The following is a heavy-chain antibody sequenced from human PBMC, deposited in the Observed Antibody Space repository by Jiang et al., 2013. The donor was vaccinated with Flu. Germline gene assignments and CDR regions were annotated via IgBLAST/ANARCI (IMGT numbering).Heavy chain of an antibody. CDR2: ISAYNGNT. CDR3: ARSEISVALLQIMITFGATPGYYGMDV. J-gene: IGHJ6*02. Sequence: SGAEVKKPGASVKVSCKASGYTFTSYGISWVRQAPGQGLEWMGWISAYNGNTNYAQKLQGRVTMTTDTSTSTAYMELRSLRSDDTAVYYCARSEISVALLQIMITFGATPGYYGMDVWGQGTTVTVSS. D-gene: IGHD3-16*01. CDR1: GYTFTSYG. V-gene: IGHV1-18*01.